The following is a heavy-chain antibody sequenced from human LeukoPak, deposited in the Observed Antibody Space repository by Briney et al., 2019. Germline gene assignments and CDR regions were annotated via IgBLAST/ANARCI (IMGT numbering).Heavy chain of an antibody. D-gene: IGHD3-3*01. J-gene: IGHJ6*02. CDR2: ISSSGSTI. V-gene: IGHV3-48*03. CDR3: ARDHDFWSGGYGMDV. Sequence: PGGPLRLSCAASGFTFSSYEMNWVRQAPGKGLEWVSYISSSGSTIYYADSVKGRFTISRDNAKNSLYLQMNSLRAEDTAVYYCARDHDFWSGGYGMDVWGQGTTVTVSS. CDR1: GFTFSSYE.